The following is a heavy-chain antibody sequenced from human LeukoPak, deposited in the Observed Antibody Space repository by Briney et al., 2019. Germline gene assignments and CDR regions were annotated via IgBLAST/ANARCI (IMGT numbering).Heavy chain of an antibody. Sequence: PGGSLRLSCAASGFTFSSYAMSWVRQAPGKGLEWVSAISGSGGSTYYADSVKGRFTISRDNSKNTLYLQMNSLRAEDTAVYYCAKDSVLLWFGELLTHFDYWGQGTLVTVSS. J-gene: IGHJ4*02. CDR1: GFTFSSYA. CDR2: ISGSGGST. CDR3: AKDSVLLWFGELLTHFDY. V-gene: IGHV3-23*01. D-gene: IGHD3-10*01.